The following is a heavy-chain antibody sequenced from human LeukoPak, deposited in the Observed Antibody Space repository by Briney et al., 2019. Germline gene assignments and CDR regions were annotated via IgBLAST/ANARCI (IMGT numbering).Heavy chain of an antibody. CDR2: TNHSGST. CDR1: GGSFSGYY. D-gene: IGHD2-2*02. Sequence: SETLSLTCAVYGGSFSGYYWSWIRQPPGKGLEWIGETNHSGSTNYNPSLKSRVTISVDTSKNQFSLKLSSVTAADTAVYYCARGSEYKGRYQLLHPPVYMDVWGKGTTVTVSS. J-gene: IGHJ6*03. V-gene: IGHV4-34*01. CDR3: ARGSEYKGRYQLLHPPVYMDV.